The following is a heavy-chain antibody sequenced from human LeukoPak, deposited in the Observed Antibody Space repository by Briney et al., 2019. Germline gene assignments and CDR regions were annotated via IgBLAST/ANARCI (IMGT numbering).Heavy chain of an antibody. D-gene: IGHD6-19*01. V-gene: IGHV4-59*08. Sequence: SETLSLTCTVSDGSITSHYWSWIRQPPGKGLEWIGHFAYSGTTSYNASLKSRVTISVDTSKNQFSLRLTSVTAADTAVYYCARPHSSGWYGVYDIWAKGQRSPSL. CDR1: DGSITSHY. CDR3: ARPHSSGWYGVYDI. CDR2: FAYSGTT. J-gene: IGHJ3*02.